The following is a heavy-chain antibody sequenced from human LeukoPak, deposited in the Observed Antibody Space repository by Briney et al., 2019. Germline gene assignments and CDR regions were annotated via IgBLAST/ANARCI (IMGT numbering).Heavy chain of an antibody. CDR3: VRDSGWYHLGY. Sequence: GGSLRLSCAASGFTFDDYAMHWVRQAPGKGLEWVSLISWDGGSTYYADSVKGRFTISRDNSKNSLYLQMNSLRAEDTAVYYCVRDSGWYHLGYWGQGSLVTVSS. D-gene: IGHD6-19*01. CDR2: ISWDGGST. CDR1: GFTFDDYA. J-gene: IGHJ4*02. V-gene: IGHV3-43D*03.